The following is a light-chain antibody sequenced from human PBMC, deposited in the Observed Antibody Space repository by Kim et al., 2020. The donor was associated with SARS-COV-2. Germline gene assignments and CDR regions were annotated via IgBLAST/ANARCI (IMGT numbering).Light chain of an antibody. V-gene: IGKV3-11*01. CDR3: QQRNSWPPELT. Sequence: DIVLTQSPPTMSLSPGERATLSCRASQNVGTYLAWYQHVPGRAPRLLIYDASIRATAIPVRFSGSGSGTDFTLTIDNVEAEDSAVYYCQQRNSWPPELTFGGGTKLEI. CDR1: QNVGTY. J-gene: IGKJ4*01. CDR2: DAS.